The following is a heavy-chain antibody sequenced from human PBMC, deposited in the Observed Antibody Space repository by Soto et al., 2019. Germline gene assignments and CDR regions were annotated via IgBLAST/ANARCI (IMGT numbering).Heavy chain of an antibody. D-gene: IGHD2-15*01. CDR2: IKSKTDGGTT. CDR3: TTQPRPGAALDD. CDR1: GFTFSNAW. Sequence: PGGSLRLSCAASGFTFSNAWMNWVRQAPGKGLEWVGRIKSKTDGGTTDYAAPVKGRFTISRDDSKNTLYLQMNSLKTEDTAVYYGTTQPRPGAALDDWGQGTLVTVSS. J-gene: IGHJ4*02. V-gene: IGHV3-15*07.